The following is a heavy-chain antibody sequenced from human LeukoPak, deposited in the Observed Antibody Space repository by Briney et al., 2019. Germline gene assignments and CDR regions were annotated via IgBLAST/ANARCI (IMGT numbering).Heavy chain of an antibody. CDR3: ARGQGYSYGYYLDY. CDR2: INHSGST. CDR1: GGSFSSYY. D-gene: IGHD5-18*01. J-gene: IGHJ4*02. Sequence: PSETLSLTCAVNGGSFSSYYWSWIRQPPGKGLEWIGEINHSGSTNYNPSLKSRVTISVDTSKNQFSLKLSSVTAADTAVYYCARGQGYSYGYYLDYWGQGTLVTVSS. V-gene: IGHV4-34*01.